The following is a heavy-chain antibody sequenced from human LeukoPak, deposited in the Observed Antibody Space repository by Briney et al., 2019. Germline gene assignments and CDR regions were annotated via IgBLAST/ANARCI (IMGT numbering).Heavy chain of an antibody. J-gene: IGHJ6*03. CDR1: GGSFSGYY. V-gene: IGHV4-34*01. CDR3: ARGGGSDDFWSGYYSGAPPDYYMDV. Sequence: SETLSLSCAVSGGSFSGYYWSWIRQPPGKGLEWIGEINHSGSTNYNPSLKSRVTISVDTSKNQFSLKLSSVTAADTAVYYCARGGGSDDFWSGYYSGAPPDYYMDVWGKGTTVTVSS. CDR2: INHSGST. D-gene: IGHD3-3*01.